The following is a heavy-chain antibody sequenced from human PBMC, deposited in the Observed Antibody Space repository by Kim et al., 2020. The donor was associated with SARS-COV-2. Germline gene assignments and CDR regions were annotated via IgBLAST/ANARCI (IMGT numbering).Heavy chain of an antibody. CDR1: GGSISSSSYY. J-gene: IGHJ2*01. Sequence: SETLSLTCTVSGGSISSSSYYWGWIRQPPGKGLEWIGSIYYSGSTYYNPSLKSRVTISVDTSKNQFSLKLSSVTAADTAVYYCARLRNWYFDLWGRGTLVTVSS. CDR2: IYYSGST. CDR3: ARLRNWYFDL. V-gene: IGHV4-39*01.